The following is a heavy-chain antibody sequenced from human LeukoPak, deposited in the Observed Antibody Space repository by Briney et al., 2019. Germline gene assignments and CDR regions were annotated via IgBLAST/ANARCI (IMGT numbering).Heavy chain of an antibody. CDR2: IGRSGVYT. Sequence: AGGCLRLSCSASGFTFSDYYMSWIRQAPGKGLEWVSYIGRSGVYTNYADSVKGRFTISRDNAKNSLYLQMNSLRAEDTAVYYCARDLRAVAGTPSLFDPWGQGPLVTVSS. V-gene: IGHV3-11*06. J-gene: IGHJ5*02. CDR1: GFTFSDYY. D-gene: IGHD6-19*01. CDR3: ARDLRAVAGTPSLFDP.